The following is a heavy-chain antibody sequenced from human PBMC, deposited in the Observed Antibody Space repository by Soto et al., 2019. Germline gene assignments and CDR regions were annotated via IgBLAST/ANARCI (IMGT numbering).Heavy chain of an antibody. CDR2: ISCGGLST. CDR3: ARRGSGSYYDY. Sequence: EVQLLEAGGGLVQPGGSLRLYCAASGFTFSSYAMRWVRQSPVKGLEWFSAISCGGLSTYYADSVKGGFPISRDNSKNTLYLQINGLIAEDTAVYYCARRGSGSYYDYWCQGTLFTVSS. V-gene: IGHV3-23*01. D-gene: IGHD1-26*01. J-gene: IGHJ4*02. CDR1: GFTFSSYA.